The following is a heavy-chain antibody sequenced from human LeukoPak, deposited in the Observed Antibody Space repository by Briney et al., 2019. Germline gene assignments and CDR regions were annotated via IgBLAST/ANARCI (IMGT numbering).Heavy chain of an antibody. CDR2: ISTSGDGT. CDR1: GFTFTTYV. Sequence: PGGSLRLSCAASGFTFTTYVMSWVRQAPGKGLEWVSTISTSGDGTYYADSVKGRFTISRDNSKNTLYLQMNSLRAEDTAVYYCAKAIRITMVRGGHDAFDIWGQGTMVTVSS. CDR3: AKAIRITMVRGGHDAFDI. V-gene: IGHV3-23*01. J-gene: IGHJ3*02. D-gene: IGHD3-10*01.